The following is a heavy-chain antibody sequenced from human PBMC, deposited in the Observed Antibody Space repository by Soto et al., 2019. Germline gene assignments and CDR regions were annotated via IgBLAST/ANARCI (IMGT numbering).Heavy chain of an antibody. D-gene: IGHD6-19*01. CDR2: INAGNGNT. V-gene: IGHV1-3*01. J-gene: IGHJ6*02. Sequence: QVQLVQSGAEVKKPGASVKVSCKASGYTFTSYAMHWVRQAPGQRLEWMGWINAGNGNTKYSQKFQGRVTITRDTSASTAYMELSSLRSEDTAVYYCARGVQRQWLVRYHYYYGMDVWGQGTTVTVSS. CDR3: ARGVQRQWLVRYHYYYGMDV. CDR1: GYTFTSYA.